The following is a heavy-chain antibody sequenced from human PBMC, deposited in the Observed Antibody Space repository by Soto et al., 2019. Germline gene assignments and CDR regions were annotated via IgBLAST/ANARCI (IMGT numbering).Heavy chain of an antibody. CDR3: AKDLRYCSGGSCYDGDAFDT. CDR1: GFTFSSYA. Sequence: GGSLSLSCAASGFTFSSYAMSWVRQAPGKGLEWVSAISGSGGSTYYADSVKGRFTISRDNSKNTLYLQMNSLRAEDTAVYYCAKDLRYCSGGSCYDGDAFDTWGQAKMVTVSS. D-gene: IGHD2-15*01. V-gene: IGHV3-23*01. CDR2: ISGSGGST. J-gene: IGHJ3*02.